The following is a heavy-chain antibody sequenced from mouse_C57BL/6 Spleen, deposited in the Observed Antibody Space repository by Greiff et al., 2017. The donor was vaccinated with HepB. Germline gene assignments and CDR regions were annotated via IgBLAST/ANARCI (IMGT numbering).Heavy chain of an antibody. CDR1: GFNIKDDY. J-gene: IGHJ2*01. D-gene: IGHD1-1*01. Sequence: VQLKQSGAELVRPGASVKLSCTASGFNIKDDYMHWVKQRPEQGLEWIGWIDPENGDTEYASKFQGKATITADTSSNTAYLQLSSLTSEDTAVYYCTTWIYYGSSYFDYWGQGTTLTVSS. CDR3: TTWIYYGSSYFDY. V-gene: IGHV14-4*01. CDR2: IDPENGDT.